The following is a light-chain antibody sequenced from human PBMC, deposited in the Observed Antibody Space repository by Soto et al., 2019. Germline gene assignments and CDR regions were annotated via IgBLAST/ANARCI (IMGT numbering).Light chain of an antibody. V-gene: IGKV3-15*01. CDR2: GAS. CDR1: QSVSSD. CDR3: QQYNDWPGT. Sequence: EIVMTQSPATLSVSPGERATLSCRASQSVSSDLAWSQQKPDQAPRLLMYGASTRGTGIPARFSGSGSGTEFTLTVSSLQSEDFAVYYCQQYNDWPGTFGQGTKVEIK. J-gene: IGKJ1*01.